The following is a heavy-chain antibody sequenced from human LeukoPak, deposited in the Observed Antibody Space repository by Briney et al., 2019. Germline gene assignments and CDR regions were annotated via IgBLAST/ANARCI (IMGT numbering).Heavy chain of an antibody. CDR2: ISSSSSPI. CDR3: ARSGYCTSTSCLNGRGAFDI. CDR1: GFTFSTYS. J-gene: IGHJ3*02. V-gene: IGHV3-48*04. Sequence: GRSQRLSCAASGFTFSTYSMNWVRQAPGKGLEWVSYISSSSSPIFYADSVKGRFTISRDNAKNSLYLQMNSLRAEDTAVYYCARSGYCTSTSCLNGRGAFDIWGQGTMVTVSS. D-gene: IGHD2-2*01.